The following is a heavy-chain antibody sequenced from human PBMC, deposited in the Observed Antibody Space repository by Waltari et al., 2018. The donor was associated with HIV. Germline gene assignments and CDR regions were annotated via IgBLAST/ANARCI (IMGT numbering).Heavy chain of an antibody. CDR3: AAGFNY. D-gene: IGHD3-10*01. CDR1: GFTFSNYC. V-gene: IGHV3-7*01. J-gene: IGHJ4*02. CDR2: IKQDGSEK. Sequence: EMQLVESGGGLVQPGGSLRLSCAASGFTFSNYCMSWVRQAPGKGLEWVANIKQDGSEKYYVDSVKGRFTISRDNAKNSLYLQMNSLRAEDTAVYYCAAGFNYWGQGTLVTVSS.